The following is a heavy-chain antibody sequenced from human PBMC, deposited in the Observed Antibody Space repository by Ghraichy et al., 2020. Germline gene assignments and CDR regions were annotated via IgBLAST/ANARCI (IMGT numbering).Heavy chain of an antibody. J-gene: IGHJ4*02. Sequence: GGSLRLSCVASGFTFSNSWMSWVRQAPGKGLEWVANIKQDGSEKYYVDSVKGRFTVSRDNAKNSLSLQMSSLRGEDTAVYYCARYLRVQGYFDYWGQGSLVTVSS. CDR3: ARYLRVQGYFDY. V-gene: IGHV3-7*01. D-gene: IGHD4-17*01. CDR1: GFTFSNSW. CDR2: IKQDGSEK.